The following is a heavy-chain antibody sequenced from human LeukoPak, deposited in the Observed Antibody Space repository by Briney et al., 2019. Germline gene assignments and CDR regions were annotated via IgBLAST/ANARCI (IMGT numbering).Heavy chain of an antibody. CDR3: ATLTYYDFWSGYPPYYFDY. D-gene: IGHD3-3*01. CDR1: GFTFSSYG. J-gene: IGHJ4*02. CDR2: ISSSGSTI. Sequence: GGSLRLSCAASGFTFSSYGMSWVRQAPGKGLEWVSYISSSGSTIYYADSVKGRFTISRDNAKNSLYLQMNSLRAEDTAVYYCATLTYYDFWSGYPPYYFDYWGQGTLVTVSS. V-gene: IGHV3-48*04.